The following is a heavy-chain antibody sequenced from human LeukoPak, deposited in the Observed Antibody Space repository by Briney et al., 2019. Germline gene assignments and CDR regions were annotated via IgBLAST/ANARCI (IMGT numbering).Heavy chain of an antibody. D-gene: IGHD4-17*01. Sequence: ASVKVSCKASGYTFTSYGISWVRQAPGQGLEWMGWISAYNGNTNYAQKLQGRVTMTTDTSTSTAYMELRSLRSDDTAVYYCARDSRPIMTTVTNGLLAFDYWGQGTLVTVSS. CDR2: ISAYNGNT. CDR3: ARDSRPIMTTVTNGLLAFDY. CDR1: GYTFTSYG. J-gene: IGHJ4*02. V-gene: IGHV1-18*01.